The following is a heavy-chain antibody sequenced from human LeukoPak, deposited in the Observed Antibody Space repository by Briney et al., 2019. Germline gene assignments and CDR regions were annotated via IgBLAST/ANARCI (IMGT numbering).Heavy chain of an antibody. CDR1: GFTFSDYY. D-gene: IGHD6-19*01. CDR2: ISSSGSTI. CDR3: ARDHQIAVAGPYYYYYYYMDV. V-gene: IGHV3-11*01. Sequence: PGGSLTLSCAASGFTFSDYYMSWIRQAPGKGLEWVSYISSSGSTIYYADSVKGRFTISRDNAKNSLYLQMNSLRAEDTAVYYCARDHQIAVAGPYYYYYYYMDVWGKGTTVTISS. J-gene: IGHJ6*03.